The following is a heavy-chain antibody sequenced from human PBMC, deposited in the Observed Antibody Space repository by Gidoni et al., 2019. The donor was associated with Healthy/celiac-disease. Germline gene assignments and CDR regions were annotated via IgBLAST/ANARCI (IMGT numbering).Heavy chain of an antibody. CDR1: GLTFDDYA. CDR3: AKDIYSSSSEGGLGY. CDR2: ISWNSGSI. V-gene: IGHV3-9*01. J-gene: IGHJ4*02. D-gene: IGHD6-13*01. Sequence: EVQLVESGGGLVQPGRSLRLSCAASGLTFDDYAMHWVRQAPGKGLEWVSGISWNSGSIGYADSVKGRFTISRDNAKNSLYLQMNSLRAEDTALYYCAKDIYSSSSEGGLGYWGQGTLVTVSS.